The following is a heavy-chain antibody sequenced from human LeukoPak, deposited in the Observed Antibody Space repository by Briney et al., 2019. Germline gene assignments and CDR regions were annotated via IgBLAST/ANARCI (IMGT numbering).Heavy chain of an antibody. CDR1: GYTFTSYY. V-gene: IGHV1-18*04. D-gene: IGHD1-26*01. J-gene: IGHJ4*02. CDR3: AREESIGRYQFLHEY. CDR2: ISPYNGNT. Sequence: ASVKVSCKASGYTFTSYYMHWVRQAPGQGLEWMGWISPYNGNTKYLQKFQGRVTMTTDTSTSTASMEVRSLRSDDTAVYYCAREESIGRYQFLHEYWGQGTLVTVSS.